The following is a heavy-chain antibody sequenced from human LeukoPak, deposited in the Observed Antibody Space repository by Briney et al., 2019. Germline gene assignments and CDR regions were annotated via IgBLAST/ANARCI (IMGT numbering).Heavy chain of an antibody. CDR1: GFTFNTCA. CDR3: AKVGCSSTACYGVDY. D-gene: IGHD2-2*01. V-gene: IGHV3-23*01. J-gene: IGHJ4*02. CDR2: ITGGGDST. Sequence: GGSLRLSCAASGFTFNTCAMTWGRQAPGKGLEWVSSITGGGDSTYYADSVKGRFTISRDNSKNTLYLQMNSLRGEDTAVHYCAKVGCSSTACYGVDYWGQGTLVTVSS.